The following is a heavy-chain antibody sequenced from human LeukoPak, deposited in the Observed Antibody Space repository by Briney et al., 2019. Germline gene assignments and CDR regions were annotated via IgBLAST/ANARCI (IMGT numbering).Heavy chain of an antibody. J-gene: IGHJ4*02. CDR3: ARGGYCSGGSCYSVSYQFDC. Sequence: GGSLRLSCAASGFTFSSYSMNWVRQAPGKGLEWVSHITASGTAMFYADSVKGRFTISRDNAKNSLYLQMNSLRAEDTAVYYCARGGYCSGGSCYSVSYQFDCWGQGTLVTVSS. V-gene: IGHV3-48*04. CDR2: ITASGTAM. D-gene: IGHD2-15*01. CDR1: GFTFSSYS.